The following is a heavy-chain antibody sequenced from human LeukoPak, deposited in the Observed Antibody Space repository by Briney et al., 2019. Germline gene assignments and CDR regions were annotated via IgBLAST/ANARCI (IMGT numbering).Heavy chain of an antibody. V-gene: IGHV4-59*08. Sequence: SETLSLTCTVSGGSISSYYWSWIRLPPGKGLEWIGYIYYSGSANYNPSLKSRVTISVDTSKNQFSLKLSSVTAADTAVYYCARGTTGYYYYGMDVWGQGTTVTVSS. CDR3: ARGTTGYYYYGMDV. CDR2: IYYSGSA. J-gene: IGHJ6*02. D-gene: IGHD1-1*01. CDR1: GGSISSYY.